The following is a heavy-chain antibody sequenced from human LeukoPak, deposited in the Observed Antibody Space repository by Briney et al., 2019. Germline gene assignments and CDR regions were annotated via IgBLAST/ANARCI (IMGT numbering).Heavy chain of an antibody. CDR1: GFTFSSYA. Sequence: GGSLRLSCAASGFTFSSYAMHWVRQAPGKGLEWVAVISYDGSNKYYADSVKGRFTISRDNSKNTLYLQMSSLRAEDTAVYYCARDLWGSYGLRYYFDYWGQGTLVTVSS. D-gene: IGHD5-18*01. J-gene: IGHJ4*02. CDR2: ISYDGSNK. CDR3: ARDLWGSYGLRYYFDY. V-gene: IGHV3-30*04.